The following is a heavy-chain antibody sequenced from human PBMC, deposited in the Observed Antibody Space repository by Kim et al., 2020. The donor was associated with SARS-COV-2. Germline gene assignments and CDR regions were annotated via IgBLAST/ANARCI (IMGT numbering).Heavy chain of an antibody. CDR2: ST. J-gene: IGHJ4*02. CDR3: ARVLGAGTDD. D-gene: IGHD6-19*01. Sequence: STNYNPSLKSRVTISVDTSKNQFSLKLSSVTAADTAVYYCARVLGAGTDDWGQGTLVTVSS. V-gene: IGHV4-59*01.